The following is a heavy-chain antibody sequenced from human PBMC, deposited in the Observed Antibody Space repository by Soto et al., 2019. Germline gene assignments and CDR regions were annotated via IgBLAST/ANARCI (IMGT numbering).Heavy chain of an antibody. CDR1: GYTFTGYY. Sequence: GASVKVSCKASGYTFTGYYMHWVRQAPGQGLEWMGWINPNSGGTNYAQKFQGWVTMTRDTSISTAYMELSRLRSDDTAVYYCVRDLKKWLVPYYYYYGMDVWGQGTTVTVSS. CDR3: VRDLKKWLVPYYYYYGMDV. J-gene: IGHJ6*02. D-gene: IGHD6-19*01. V-gene: IGHV1-2*04. CDR2: INPNSGGT.